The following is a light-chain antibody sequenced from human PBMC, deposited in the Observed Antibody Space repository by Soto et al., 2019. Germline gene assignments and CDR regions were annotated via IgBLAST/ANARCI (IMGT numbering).Light chain of an antibody. CDR1: QTISSW. V-gene: IGKV1-5*03. J-gene: IGKJ1*01. Sequence: DIQMTQSPSTLSGSVGDRVTITCRASQTISSWLAWYQQKPWKAAKLLIYKASTLKSWVPSRFSGSGSGTEFTLTISSLQPDDFATYYCQHYNSYSEAFGQGTKV. CDR2: KAS. CDR3: QHYNSYSEA.